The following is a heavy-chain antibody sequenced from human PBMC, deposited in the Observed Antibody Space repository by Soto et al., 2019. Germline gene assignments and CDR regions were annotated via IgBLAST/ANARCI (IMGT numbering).Heavy chain of an antibody. J-gene: IGHJ3*02. CDR3: ARARVVTIPPSAFDI. CDR1: GFTFSDYY. D-gene: IGHD5-12*01. CDR2: ISTSSSYT. Sequence: QVQLVESGGGLVKPGGSLRLSCAASGFTFSDYYMSWIRQAPGKGLEWVSYISTSSSYTNYADSVKGRFTISRDNAKNSLYLQMNSLRAEDTAVYYCARARVVTIPPSAFDIWGQGTMVTVSS. V-gene: IGHV3-11*06.